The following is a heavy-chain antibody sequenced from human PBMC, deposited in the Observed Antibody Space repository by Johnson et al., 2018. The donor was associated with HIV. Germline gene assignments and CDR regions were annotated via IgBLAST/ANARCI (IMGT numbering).Heavy chain of an antibody. CDR3: ARGSWSSGSYGIWYAFDI. CDR1: GFTFSRYA. CDR2: ISSNGGST. J-gene: IGHJ3*02. V-gene: IGHV3-64*04. D-gene: IGHD1-26*01. Sequence: QVQLVESGGGLVQPGGSLRLSCVASGFTFSRYAIHWVRQAPGKGLEYVSGISSNGGSTYYAHSVKGRFIISRDNSKNTLYLQMNSLRAEDTAVYYCARGSWSSGSYGIWYAFDIWGQGTKVTVSS.